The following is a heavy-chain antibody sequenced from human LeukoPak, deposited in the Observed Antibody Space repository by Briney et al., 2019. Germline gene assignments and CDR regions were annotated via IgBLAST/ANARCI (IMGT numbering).Heavy chain of an antibody. CDR3: ARSTPRGSKFDY. J-gene: IGHJ4*02. Sequence: PSETLSLTCTVSGGSISSYYWSWIRQPPGKGLEWIGYIYCSGSTNYNPSLKSRVTISVDTSKNQFSLKLSSVTAADTAVYYCARSTPRGSKFDYWGQGTLVTVSS. D-gene: IGHD3-10*01. CDR2: IYCSGST. CDR1: GGSISSYY. V-gene: IGHV4-59*08.